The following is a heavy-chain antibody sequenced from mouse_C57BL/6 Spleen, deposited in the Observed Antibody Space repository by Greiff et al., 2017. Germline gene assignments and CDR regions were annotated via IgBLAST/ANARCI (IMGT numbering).Heavy chain of an antibody. J-gene: IGHJ3*01. V-gene: IGHV1-64*01. Sequence: QVQLQQPGAELVKPGASVKLSCKASGYTFTSYWMHRVKQRPGQGLEWIGMIHPNSGSTNYNEKFKSKATLTVDKSSSTAYMQLSSLTSEDSAVYYCARGGLRGGNWFAYWGQGTLVTVSA. CDR1: GYTFTSYW. D-gene: IGHD1-1*01. CDR2: IHPNSGST. CDR3: ARGGLRGGNWFAY.